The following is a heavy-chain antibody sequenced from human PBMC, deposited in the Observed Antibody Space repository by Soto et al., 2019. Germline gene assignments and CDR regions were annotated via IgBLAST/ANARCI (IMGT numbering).Heavy chain of an antibody. J-gene: IGHJ4*02. D-gene: IGHD3-3*01. Sequence: ASVKVSCKVSGYTLTELSMHWVRQAPGKGLEWMGGFDPEDGETIYAQKFQGRVTMTEDTSTDTAYVELSSLRSEDTAVYYCATKAHRSGYDFDYWGQRTLVTVSS. CDR3: ATKAHRSGYDFDY. CDR2: FDPEDGET. CDR1: GYTLTELS. V-gene: IGHV1-24*01.